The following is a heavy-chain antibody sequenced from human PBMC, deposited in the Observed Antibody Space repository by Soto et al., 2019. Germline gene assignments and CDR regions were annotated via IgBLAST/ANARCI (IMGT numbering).Heavy chain of an antibody. CDR3: ATADSTGRPFYYYYGMDF. CDR2: INPNSGGT. CDR1: GYTFTGYY. D-gene: IGHD3-22*01. Sequence: ASVKVSCKASGYTFTGYYMHWVRQAPGQGLEWMGWINPNSGGTNYEQKCEGRVTMTRDTSISTADMELSRRRSDDTAVYSSATADSTGRPFYYYYGMDFWGQGPRVTVSS. J-gene: IGHJ6*02. V-gene: IGHV1-2*02.